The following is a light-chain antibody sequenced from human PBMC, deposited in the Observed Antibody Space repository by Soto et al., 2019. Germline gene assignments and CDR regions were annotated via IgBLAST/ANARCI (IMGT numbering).Light chain of an antibody. Sequence: AIQLTQSPSSLSASVGDRVTITCRASQGISSALAGYQQKPGKAPKLLIYDASSLESGVPSRFSGSGSVTDFTLTISSPQPEDFATSYCQQFNSYPALTFGGGTKVEIK. V-gene: IGKV1-13*02. CDR3: QQFNSYPALT. J-gene: IGKJ4*01. CDR2: DAS. CDR1: QGISSA.